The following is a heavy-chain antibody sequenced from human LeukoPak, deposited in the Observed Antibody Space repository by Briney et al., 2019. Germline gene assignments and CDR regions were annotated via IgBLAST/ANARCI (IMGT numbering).Heavy chain of an antibody. D-gene: IGHD6-13*01. Sequence: SETLSLICDVYGGSFSGFYWSWIRQPPGKGLEWIGDINHIGSTNYNPSLKSRVTISLDTSNNQFSLKLTSVTAADTAVYYCARGDGLAEAGYRFDYWGQGTLVTVSS. CDR3: ARGDGLAEAGYRFDY. J-gene: IGHJ4*02. CDR2: INHIGST. CDR1: GGSFSGFY. V-gene: IGHV4-34*01.